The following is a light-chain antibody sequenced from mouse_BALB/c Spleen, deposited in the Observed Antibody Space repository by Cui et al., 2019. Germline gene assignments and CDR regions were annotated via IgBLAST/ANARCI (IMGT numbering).Light chain of an antibody. V-gene: IGKV14-111*01. CDR2: RAN. J-gene: IGKJ1*01. CDR3: LQNDEFPWT. Sequence: DIKMTQSPSSMYASLGERVTITCKASKDINSYLSWFQQKPGKSPKTLIYRANRLVDGVPSRFSGSGSGQDYSLTISSLEYEDMGIYYCLQNDEFPWTFGGGTKLEIK. CDR1: KDINSY.